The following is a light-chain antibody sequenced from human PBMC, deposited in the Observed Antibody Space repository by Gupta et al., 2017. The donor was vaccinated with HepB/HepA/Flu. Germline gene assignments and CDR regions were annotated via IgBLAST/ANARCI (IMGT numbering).Light chain of an antibody. CDR1: SSNIGNDN. CDR2: NDN. CDR3: VGWDDSLSGYV. Sequence: QPVLTQPPSASGTPGQRVTISCSGSSSNIGNDNAYWYQQLPGTAPKLLIYNDNKRPSGVPDRFSGSKSGTTASLAISGRRSEDEADYYCVGWDDSLSGYVFGAGTKVTVL. V-gene: IGLV1-47*02. J-gene: IGLJ1*01.